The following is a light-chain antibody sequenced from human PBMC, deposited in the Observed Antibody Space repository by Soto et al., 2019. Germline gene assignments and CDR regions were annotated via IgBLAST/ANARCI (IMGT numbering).Light chain of an antibody. CDR2: SNN. CDR3: AAWDDSAWV. CDR1: SSNIGSNT. V-gene: IGLV1-44*01. J-gene: IGLJ3*02. Sequence: QSVLTQPPSASGTPGQRVTISCSGSSSNIGSNTVNWYQQLPGTAPKLLIYSNNQRPSGVPDRFSGSKSGTSASLAISGLQSEDEAEYYCAAWDDSAWVFGGGTQLTVL.